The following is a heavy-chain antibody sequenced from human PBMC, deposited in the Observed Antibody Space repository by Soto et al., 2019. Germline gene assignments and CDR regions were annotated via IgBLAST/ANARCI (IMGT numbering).Heavy chain of an antibody. Sequence: EASVEVSCKASGYTFTSYGISWVRQAPRQGLEWMGWISAYNGNTNYAQKLQGRVTMTTDTSTSTAYMELRSLRSDDTAVYYCARATQGSGSDYWGQGTLVTVSS. V-gene: IGHV1-18*01. D-gene: IGHD6-19*01. J-gene: IGHJ4*02. CDR1: GYTFTSYG. CDR2: ISAYNGNT. CDR3: ARATQGSGSDY.